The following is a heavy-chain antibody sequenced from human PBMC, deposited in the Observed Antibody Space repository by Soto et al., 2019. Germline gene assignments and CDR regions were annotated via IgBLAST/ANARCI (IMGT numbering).Heavy chain of an antibody. V-gene: IGHV4-59*12. CDR3: ARDYSSYGPFDY. CDR2: IYYSGST. Sequence: SETLSLTCAVSGDSISSYYCMWIRQPPGKGLEWIGYIYYSGSTNYNPSLKSRVTISVDTSKNQFSLKLSSVTAADTAVYYCARDYSSYGPFDYWGQGTLVTGSS. J-gene: IGHJ4*02. CDR1: GDSISSYY. D-gene: IGHD5-18*01.